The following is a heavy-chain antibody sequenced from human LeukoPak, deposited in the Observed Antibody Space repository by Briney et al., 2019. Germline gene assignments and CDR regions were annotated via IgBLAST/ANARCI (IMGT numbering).Heavy chain of an antibody. J-gene: IGHJ4*02. D-gene: IGHD6-19*01. V-gene: IGHV3-30*18. CDR2: ISTDGNNE. CDR3: AKDQIGWAPGYVSGPLDQ. CDR1: GFSFTMYG. Sequence: GGSLRLSCAASGFSFTMYGIHWVRQSPGKGLEWVAVISTDGNNEYYAKSVKGRFTISRDNSKSTVYLQMTSLRTEDTAVYYCAKDQIGWAPGYVSGPLDQWGQGTLLTVSS.